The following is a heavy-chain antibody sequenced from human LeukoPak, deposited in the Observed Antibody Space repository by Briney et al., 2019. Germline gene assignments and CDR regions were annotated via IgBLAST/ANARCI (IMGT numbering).Heavy chain of an antibody. V-gene: IGHV4-34*01. CDR2: INHSGST. J-gene: IGHJ4*02. CDR3: ARGGRMTIFGVVIPRRGYFDY. D-gene: IGHD3-3*01. Sequence: PSETLPLTCAVYGGSFSGYCWSWIRQPPGKGLEWMGEINHSGSTNYNPSLKSRVTISVDTSKNQFSLKLSSVTAADTAVYYCARGGRMTIFGVVIPRRGYFDYWGQGTLVTVSS. CDR1: GGSFSGYC.